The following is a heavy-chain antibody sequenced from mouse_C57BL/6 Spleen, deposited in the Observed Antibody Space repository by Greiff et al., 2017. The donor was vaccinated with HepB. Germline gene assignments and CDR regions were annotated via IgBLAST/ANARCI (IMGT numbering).Heavy chain of an antibody. CDR3: ARLYYYGSSAWFAY. D-gene: IGHD1-1*01. V-gene: IGHV7-3*01. Sequence: EVKLEESGGGLVQPGGSLSLSCAASGFTFTDYYMSWVRQPPGKALEWLGFIRNKANGYTTEYSASVKGRFTISRDNSQSILYLQMNALRAEDSATYYCARLYYYGSSAWFAYWGQGTLVTVSA. J-gene: IGHJ3*01. CDR2: IRNKANGYTT. CDR1: GFTFTDYY.